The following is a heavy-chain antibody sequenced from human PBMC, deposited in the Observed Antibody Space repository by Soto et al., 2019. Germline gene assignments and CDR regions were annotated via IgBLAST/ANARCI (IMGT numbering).Heavy chain of an antibody. CDR3: ARGSREMATIMYYGMDV. V-gene: IGHV3-30-3*01. CDR1: GFTFSSYA. CDR2: ISYDGSNK. Sequence: GGSLRLSCAASGFTFSSYAMHWVRQAPGKGLEWVAVISYDGSNKYYADSVKGRFTISRDNSKNTLYLQMNSLRAEDTAVYYCARGSREMATIMYYGMDVWGQGTTVTVSS. J-gene: IGHJ6*02. D-gene: IGHD5-12*01.